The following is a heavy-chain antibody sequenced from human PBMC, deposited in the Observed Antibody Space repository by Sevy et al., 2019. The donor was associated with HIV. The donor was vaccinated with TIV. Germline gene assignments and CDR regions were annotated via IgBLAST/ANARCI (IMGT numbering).Heavy chain of an antibody. CDR1: GGSINSYY. CDR3: AREVCSSTSCYGGEYNRFNP. J-gene: IGHJ5*02. V-gene: IGHV4-59*01. D-gene: IGHD2-2*01. CDR2: IYYSGST. Sequence: SETLSLTCTVSGGSINSYYWSWIRQPPGKGLEWIGYIYYSGSTNYNPSLKSRVTISVDTSKNQFSLKLSSVTAADTAVYYCAREVCSSTSCYGGEYNRFNPWGQGTLVTVSS.